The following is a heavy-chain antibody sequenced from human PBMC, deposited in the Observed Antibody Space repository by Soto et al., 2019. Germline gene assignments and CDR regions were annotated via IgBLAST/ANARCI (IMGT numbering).Heavy chain of an antibody. CDR2: IYHSVST. V-gene: IGHV4-38-2*02. CDR1: GYSINSDDY. D-gene: IGHD5-18*01. Sequence: SETLSLTCTVSGYSINSDDYWGWIRQPPGKGLEWIASIYHSVSTFYNPSLKSRVTISVDTSKNQFSLKLSSVTAADTAVYYRARERGYSYGSDYGMDVWGQGTTVTVSS. J-gene: IGHJ6*02. CDR3: ARERGYSYGSDYGMDV.